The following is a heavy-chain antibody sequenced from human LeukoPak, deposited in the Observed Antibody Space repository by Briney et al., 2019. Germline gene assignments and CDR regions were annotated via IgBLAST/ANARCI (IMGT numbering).Heavy chain of an antibody. J-gene: IGHJ6*02. CDR3: ARTTVNCSSTSCHYYYYYGMDV. V-gene: IGHV3-21*01. CDR1: GFTFSSYS. Sequence: GGSLRLSCAASGFTFSSYSMNWVRQAPGKGLEWVSSISSSSSYIYYADSVKGRFTISRDNAKNSLCLQMNSLRAEDTAVYYCARTTVNCSSTSCHYYYYYGMDVWGQGTTVTVSS. CDR2: ISSSSSYI. D-gene: IGHD2-2*01.